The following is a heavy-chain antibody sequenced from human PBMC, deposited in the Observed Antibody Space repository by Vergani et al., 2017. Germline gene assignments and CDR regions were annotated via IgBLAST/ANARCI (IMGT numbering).Heavy chain of an antibody. D-gene: IGHD3-22*01. CDR1: GYSISNGYH. V-gene: IGHV4-38-2*02. CDR3: AREPNYYDATGYNYHV. Sequence: QVQLQESGPGLVKPSETLSLTCTVSGYSISNGYHWGWIRQPPGEGLEWIGRIYRSGTTNYNPSLRSRVTISVDTSKNQFSLHLSSVTAADTAVYFCAREPNYYDATGYNYHVWGQGTLVIVSS. CDR2: IYRSGTT. J-gene: IGHJ4*02.